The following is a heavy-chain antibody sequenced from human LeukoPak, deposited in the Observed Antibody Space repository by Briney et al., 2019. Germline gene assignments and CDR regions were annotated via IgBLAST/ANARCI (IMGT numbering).Heavy chain of an antibody. CDR3: ARGTVEMATIVPYYYYMDV. V-gene: IGHV1-3*03. J-gene: IGHJ6*03. Sequence: GASVKVSCKASGYTFTSYAMHWVRQAPGQRLEWMGWINAGNGNTKYSQEFQGRVTITRDTSASTAYMELSSLRSEDMAVYYCARGTVEMATIVPYYYYMDVWGKGTTVTVSS. CDR1: GYTFTSYA. D-gene: IGHD5-24*01. CDR2: INAGNGNT.